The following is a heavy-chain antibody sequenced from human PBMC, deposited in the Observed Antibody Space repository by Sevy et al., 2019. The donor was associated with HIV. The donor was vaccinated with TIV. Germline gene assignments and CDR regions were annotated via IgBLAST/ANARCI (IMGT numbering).Heavy chain of an antibody. Sequence: GGSLRLSCAASGFTFSSYAMSWVRQAPGKGLEWVSAISGSGGSTYYPASVKGRFTTSRGHSKNTPYLQMNSLRAEDTAVYYCAKPPEYSSSSPFDYWGQGTLVTVS. CDR3: AKPPEYSSSSPFDY. CDR2: ISGSGGST. J-gene: IGHJ4*02. CDR1: GFTFSSYA. V-gene: IGHV3-23*01. D-gene: IGHD6-6*01.